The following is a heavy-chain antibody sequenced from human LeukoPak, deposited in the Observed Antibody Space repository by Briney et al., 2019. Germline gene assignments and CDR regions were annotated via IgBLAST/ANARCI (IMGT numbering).Heavy chain of an antibody. CDR1: GSTFSSYA. V-gene: IGHV3-23*01. Sequence: GGSLRLSCAASGSTFSSYAMNWVRQAPGKGLEWVSGISNSGGSTYYADSVKGRFTISRDNSKNTLYLQMNSLRAEDTAVYYCASGATSDFDYWGQGTLVTVSS. CDR2: ISNSGGST. J-gene: IGHJ4*02. D-gene: IGHD1-26*01. CDR3: ASGATSDFDY.